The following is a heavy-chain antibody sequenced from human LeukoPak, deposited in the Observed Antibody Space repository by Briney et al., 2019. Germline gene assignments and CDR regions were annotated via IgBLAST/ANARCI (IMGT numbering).Heavy chain of an antibody. Sequence: GGPLRLSCAASGFTFSDYYMTWIRQAPGEGLEWVSYISRGGNTIYYADSVKGRFTISRDNAKNTLFLQMNSLRAEDTAVYYCARGNSLDYWGQGTLVTVSS. CDR2: ISRGGNTI. CDR1: GFTFSDYY. V-gene: IGHV3-11*01. J-gene: IGHJ4*02. CDR3: ARGNSLDY. D-gene: IGHD4-23*01.